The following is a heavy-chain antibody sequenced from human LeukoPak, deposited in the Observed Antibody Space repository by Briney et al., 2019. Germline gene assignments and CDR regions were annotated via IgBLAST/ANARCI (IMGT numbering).Heavy chain of an antibody. Sequence: PSETLSLTCTVSGGSISSYYWSWIRQPAGKGLEWIGRIYTSGSTNYNPSLKSRVTMSVDTSKNQFSLKLSSVTAADTAVYYCARDLRWRFGELLGPYYYYGMDVWGQGTTVTVSS. J-gene: IGHJ6*02. CDR1: GGSISSYY. CDR2: IYTSGST. V-gene: IGHV4-4*07. CDR3: ARDLRWRFGELLGPYYYYGMDV. D-gene: IGHD3-10*01.